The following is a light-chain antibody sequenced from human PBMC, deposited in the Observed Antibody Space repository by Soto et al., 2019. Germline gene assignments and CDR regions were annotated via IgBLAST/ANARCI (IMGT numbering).Light chain of an antibody. J-gene: IGKJ1*01. V-gene: IGKV1-5*01. CDR1: QSISSW. CDR2: GAS. CDR3: HHFISCSWT. Sequence: IMMSQSPPTLSVSLGDKATITCRASQSISSWLAWYQQKPGQAPRLLIYGASSMASGVPSRFSGSGSGTEFTLTISSLQSEDFALYYCHHFISCSWTFGQGTKV.